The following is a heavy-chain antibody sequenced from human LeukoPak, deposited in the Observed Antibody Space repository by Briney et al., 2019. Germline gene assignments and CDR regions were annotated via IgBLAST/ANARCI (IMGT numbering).Heavy chain of an antibody. CDR2: IYSGGST. CDR3: ASNGDYYDSSGYLAYAFDI. D-gene: IGHD3-22*01. Sequence: GGSLRLSCAASGFTVSSNYMSWVRQAPGKGLEWVSVIYSGGSTYYADSVKGRFTISRDNSKNTLYLQMNSLRAEDTAVYYCASNGDYYDSSGYLAYAFDIWGQGTMVTVSS. V-gene: IGHV3-66*01. CDR1: GFTVSSNY. J-gene: IGHJ3*02.